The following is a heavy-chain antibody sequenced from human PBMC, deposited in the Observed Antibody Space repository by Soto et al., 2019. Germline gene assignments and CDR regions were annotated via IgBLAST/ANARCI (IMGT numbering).Heavy chain of an antibody. V-gene: IGHV3-23*01. CDR2: ISGSGGST. J-gene: IGHJ4*02. D-gene: IGHD2-15*01. CDR1: GFTFSSYA. CDR3: AKDLVLPYKYCSGGSCNFDY. Sequence: GGFLRLSCAASGFTFSSYAMSWVRQAPGKGLEWVSAISGSGGSTYYADSVKGRFTISRDNSKNTLYLQMNSLRAEDTAVYYCAKDLVLPYKYCSGGSCNFDYWGQGTLVTVSS.